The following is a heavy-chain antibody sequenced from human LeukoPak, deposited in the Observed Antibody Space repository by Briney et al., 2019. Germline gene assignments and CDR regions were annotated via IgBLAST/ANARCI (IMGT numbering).Heavy chain of an antibody. Sequence: PGGSLRLSXAASGFTVSSNYMSWVSQAPGKGLEWVSVIYSGGSTYYADSVKGRFTISRDNSKNTLYLQMNSLRAEDTAVYYCARLLHRWGTLDYYFDYWGQGTLVTVSS. CDR3: ARLLHRWGTLDYYFDY. V-gene: IGHV3-53*01. CDR1: GFTVSSNY. D-gene: IGHD3-16*01. CDR2: IYSGGST. J-gene: IGHJ4*02.